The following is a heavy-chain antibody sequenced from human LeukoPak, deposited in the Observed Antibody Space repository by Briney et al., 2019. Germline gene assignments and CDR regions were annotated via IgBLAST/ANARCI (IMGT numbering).Heavy chain of an antibody. J-gene: IGHJ3*02. CDR2: IYSSGST. D-gene: IGHD3-10*01. V-gene: IGHV4-59*08. CDR1: GGSISSYY. Sequence: SETLSLTCTVSGGSISSYYWSWIRQPAGKGLEWIGYIYSSGSTYYNPSLKSRVTISVDTSKNQFSLKLSSVTAADTAVYYCARLRVSYAFDIWGQGTMVTVSS. CDR3: ARLRVSYAFDI.